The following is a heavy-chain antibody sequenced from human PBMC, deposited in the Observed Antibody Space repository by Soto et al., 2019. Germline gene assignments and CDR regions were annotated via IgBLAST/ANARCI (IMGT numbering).Heavy chain of an antibody. Sequence: PSETLSLTCTVSGASISSSYYWGWLRPSPGTGLLEWIGSIYFSGSTYYNPSLENRVTISVYASKNQLSLKLSSVTAADTGVYYCAKLDNRIQNFDSLGAYDYWCQGTLVTVSS. CDR1: GASISSSYY. CDR2: IYFSGST. V-gene: IGHV4-39*01. J-gene: IGHJ4*02. CDR3: AKLDNRIQNFDSLGAYDY. D-gene: IGHD5-18*01.